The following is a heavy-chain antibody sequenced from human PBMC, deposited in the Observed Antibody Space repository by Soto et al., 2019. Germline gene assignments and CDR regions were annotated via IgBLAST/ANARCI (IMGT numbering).Heavy chain of an antibody. CDR1: GFTFSSYS. J-gene: IGHJ3*02. CDR2: ISSSSSYI. CDR3: ARLKGWDPEWYHSNDAFDI. V-gene: IGHV3-21*01. D-gene: IGHD3-3*01. Sequence: GGSLRLSCAASGFTFSSYSMNWVRQAPGKGLEWVSSISSSSSYIYYADSVKGRFTISRDNAKNSLYLQMNSLRAEDTAVYYCARLKGWDPEWYHSNDAFDIWGQGTMVTVSS.